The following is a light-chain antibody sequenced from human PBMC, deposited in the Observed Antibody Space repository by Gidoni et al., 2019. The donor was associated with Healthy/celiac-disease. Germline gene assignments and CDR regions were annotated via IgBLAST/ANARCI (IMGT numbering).Light chain of an antibody. CDR1: NIGSKS. CDR2: YDS. V-gene: IGLV3-21*04. CDR3: QVWDSSSDPPHWV. J-gene: IGLJ3*02. Sequence: SYVLTQPPSVSVAPGKTARITCGGNNIGSKSVHWYQQKPGQAPVLVIYYDSDRPSGIPERFSGSNSGNTATLTISRVEAGDEADYYCQVWDSSSDPPHWVFGGGTKLTVL.